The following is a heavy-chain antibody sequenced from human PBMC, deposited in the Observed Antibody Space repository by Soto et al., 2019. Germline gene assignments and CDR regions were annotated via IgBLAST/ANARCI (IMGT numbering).Heavy chain of an antibody. CDR3: ARDFQDGRYYYYYMDV. CDR2: ISSSSSYI. J-gene: IGHJ6*03. CDR1: GFTFSSYS. D-gene: IGHD1-26*01. Sequence: GGSLRLSCAASGFTFSSYSMNWVRQAPGKGLEWVSSISSSSSYIYYADSVKGRFTISRDNAKNSLYLQMNSLRAEDTAVYYCARDFQDGRYYYYYMDVWGKGTTVTVS. V-gene: IGHV3-21*01.